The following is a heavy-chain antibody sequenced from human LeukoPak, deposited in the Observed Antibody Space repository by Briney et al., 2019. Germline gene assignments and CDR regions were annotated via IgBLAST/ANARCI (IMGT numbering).Heavy chain of an antibody. V-gene: IGHV3-53*01. CDR2: IYSGGST. Sequence: GGSLRLSCAASGFSVSNKYMSWVRQAPGKGLEWVSVIYSGGSTYYADSVKGRFTVSRDNSKNTLYPQMNSLRAEDTAVYYCAREVHDFWSGSFDYWGQGTLVIVSS. D-gene: IGHD3-3*01. CDR3: AREVHDFWSGSFDY. J-gene: IGHJ4*02. CDR1: GFSVSNKY.